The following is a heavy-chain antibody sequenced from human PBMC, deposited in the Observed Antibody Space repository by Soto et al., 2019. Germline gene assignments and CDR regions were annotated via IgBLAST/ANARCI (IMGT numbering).Heavy chain of an antibody. V-gene: IGHV3-49*03. J-gene: IGHJ4*02. CDR1: GFTFVDYA. Sequence: PGGSLRLSCTASGFTFVDYAMSWFRQAPGKGLEWVGFIRSKAYGGTTEYAAPVKGRFTISRDDSKSIAYLQMNSLKTEDTAVYYCTTLRITIFGVVIIPYDYWGQGTLVTVSS. CDR2: IRSKAYGGTT. CDR3: TTLRITIFGVVIIPYDY. D-gene: IGHD3-3*01.